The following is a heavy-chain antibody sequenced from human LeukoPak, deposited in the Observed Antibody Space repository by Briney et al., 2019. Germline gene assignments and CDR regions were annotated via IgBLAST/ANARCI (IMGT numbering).Heavy chain of an antibody. V-gene: IGHV3-48*01. CDR3: ARDYKYAYDN. J-gene: IGHJ4*02. CDR1: GFTFSDYS. D-gene: IGHD5-24*01. CDR2: IGIDSGNT. Sequence: GGSLRLSCAASGFTFSDYSMNWVRQAPGKGLEWISYIGIDSGNTNYADSVKGRFTISGDKAKNSLYLQMNSLRVEDTAVYYCARDYKYAYDNWGQGTLVTVSS.